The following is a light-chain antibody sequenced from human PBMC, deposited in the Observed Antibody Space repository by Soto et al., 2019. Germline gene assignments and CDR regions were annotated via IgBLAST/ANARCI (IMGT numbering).Light chain of an antibody. V-gene: IGKV2-28*01. J-gene: IGKJ4*01. Sequence: DIVMTQSPLSLPVTPGEPASISCRSSQSLLHSDGYNYLDWYLQKPGQSPQLLIYLGSTRASGVPDRFSGSGSGTDFTLKISRVEAEDVGVYYCIQALQTPLTFGGGTKVEIK. CDR1: QSLLHSDGYNY. CDR2: LGS. CDR3: IQALQTPLT.